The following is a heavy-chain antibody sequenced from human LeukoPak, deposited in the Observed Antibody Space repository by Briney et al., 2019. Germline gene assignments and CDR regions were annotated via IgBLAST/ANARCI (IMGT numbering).Heavy chain of an antibody. CDR1: GGSISSDNYC. J-gene: IGHJ5*02. CDR3: ARDYGASEPNNWFDP. Sequence: PSQTLSLTCTVSGGSISSDNYCWSWIRQPAGKGLEWIGRIYSSGSTNYNPSLKSRVTISVDTSKNQFSLKLSSVTAADTAVYYCARDYGASEPNNWFDPWGQGTLVTVSS. D-gene: IGHD4-17*01. V-gene: IGHV4-61*02. CDR2: IYSSGST.